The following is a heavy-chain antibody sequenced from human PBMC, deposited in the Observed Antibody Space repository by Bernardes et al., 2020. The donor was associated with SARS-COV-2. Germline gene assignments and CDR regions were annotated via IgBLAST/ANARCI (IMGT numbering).Heavy chain of an antibody. J-gene: IGHJ4*02. V-gene: IGHV4-39*01. CDR2: IYYIGST. D-gene: IGHD2-15*01. CDR3: ARHFYYCIGASCYPEYYFDH. Sequence: SDTLSLTCIVPGGSISRSSYFWCWIRQPTGKGLEWIGSIYYIGSTYYNPSLKSRVTISVDTSKNQFSLKLNSVTAADTAVYVCARHFYYCIGASCYPEYYFDHWGQGTLVTVSS. CDR1: GGSISRSSYF.